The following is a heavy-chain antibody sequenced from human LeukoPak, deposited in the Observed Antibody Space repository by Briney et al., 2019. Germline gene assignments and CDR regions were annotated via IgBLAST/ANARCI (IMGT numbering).Heavy chain of an antibody. CDR3: ARGQVISSGSSWTGYYYYYMDV. D-gene: IGHD3-22*01. CDR2: INHSGST. CDR1: GGSFSGYY. J-gene: IGHJ6*03. Sequence: SETLSLTCAVYGGSFSGYYWSWIRQPPGKGLEWIGEINHSGSTNYNPSLKSRVTISVDTSKNQFSLKLSSVTAADTAVYYCARGQVISSGSSWTGYYYYYMDVWGKGTTVTVSS. V-gene: IGHV4-34*01.